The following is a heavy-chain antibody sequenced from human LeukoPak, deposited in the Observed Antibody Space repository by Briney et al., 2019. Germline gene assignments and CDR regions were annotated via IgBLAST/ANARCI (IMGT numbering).Heavy chain of an antibody. V-gene: IGHV3-53*01. Sequence: GGSLRLSCAASGFTVSSNYMSWVRQAPGKGLEWVSVIYSGGSTYYADSVKGRFTISRDNSKNTLYLQMNSLKTEDTAVYYCTTDEILWFGELSGYWGQGTLVTVSS. CDR1: GFTVSSNY. CDR2: IYSGGST. D-gene: IGHD3-10*01. CDR3: TTDEILWFGELSGY. J-gene: IGHJ4*02.